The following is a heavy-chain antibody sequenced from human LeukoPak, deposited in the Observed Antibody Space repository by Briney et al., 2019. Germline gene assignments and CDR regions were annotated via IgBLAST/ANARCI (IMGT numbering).Heavy chain of an antibody. D-gene: IGHD5-18*01. CDR2: IYYSGST. CDR3: ARGPSYSYGYRHYFDY. Sequence: PSETLSLTCTVSGGSISSSSYYWGWIRQPPGKGLEWIGSIYYSGSTYYNPSLKSRVTISVDTSKNQFSLKLSSVTAADTAMYYCARGPSYSYGYRHYFDYWGQGTLVTVSS. J-gene: IGHJ4*02. V-gene: IGHV4-39*01. CDR1: GGSISSSSYY.